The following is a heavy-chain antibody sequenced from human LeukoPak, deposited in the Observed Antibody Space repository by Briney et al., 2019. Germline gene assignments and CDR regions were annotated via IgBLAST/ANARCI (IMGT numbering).Heavy chain of an antibody. J-gene: IGHJ4*02. CDR1: GDSISSSRYH. CDR3: ARQDYYGSGSYSN. D-gene: IGHD3-10*01. CDR2: IYYSGSP. Sequence: PSETLSLTCTVSGDSISSSRYHWGWIRQPPGKGLEWIGTIYYSGSPYYNPSLKSRVTMAVDSSKNQFSLKLSSVAAADTAVYYCARQDYYGSGSYSNWGQGTLVTVSS. V-gene: IGHV4-39*01.